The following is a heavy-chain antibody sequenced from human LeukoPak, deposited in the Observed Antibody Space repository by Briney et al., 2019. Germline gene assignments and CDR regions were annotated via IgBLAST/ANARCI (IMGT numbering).Heavy chain of an antibody. CDR1: GYTFTSYY. J-gene: IGHJ5*02. CDR3: ARGGLPARSWFDP. Sequence: GASVKVSCKASGYTFTSYYMNWVRQAPGQGLEWRGIINPSSGRTTYAQKFQGRVTMTRDTSTSTVYMELTSLRSEDTAVFYCARGGLPARSWFDPWGQGTLVTVSS. V-gene: IGHV1-46*01. CDR2: INPSSGRT. D-gene: IGHD3/OR15-3a*01.